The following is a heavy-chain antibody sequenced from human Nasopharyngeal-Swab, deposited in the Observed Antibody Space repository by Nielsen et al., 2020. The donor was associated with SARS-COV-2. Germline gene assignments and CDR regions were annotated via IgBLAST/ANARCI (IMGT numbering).Heavy chain of an antibody. D-gene: IGHD3-22*01. Sequence: ASVQVSCKASCYTFTGYYMHWVRQAPGQGLEWMGWINPNSGGTNYAQKFQGWVTMTRDTSISTAYMELSRLRSDDTAVYYCARVRYYYDSHGAFDIWGQGTMVTVSS. J-gene: IGHJ3*02. CDR2: INPNSGGT. V-gene: IGHV1-2*04. CDR1: CYTFTGYY. CDR3: ARVRYYYDSHGAFDI.